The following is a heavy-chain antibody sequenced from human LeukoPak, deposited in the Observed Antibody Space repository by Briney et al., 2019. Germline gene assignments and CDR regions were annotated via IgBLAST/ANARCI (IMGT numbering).Heavy chain of an antibody. J-gene: IGHJ4*02. Sequence: SETLSLTCAVYGWSFSGYYWSWLRQPPGKGLEWIGEINHSGSTNYNPSLKSRVIISVDTSKNQFSLKLSSVTAADTAVYYCARRGRRAVAVPFDYWGQGTLVTVSS. V-gene: IGHV4-34*01. CDR2: INHSGST. CDR1: GWSFSGYY. D-gene: IGHD6-19*01. CDR3: ARRGRRAVAVPFDY.